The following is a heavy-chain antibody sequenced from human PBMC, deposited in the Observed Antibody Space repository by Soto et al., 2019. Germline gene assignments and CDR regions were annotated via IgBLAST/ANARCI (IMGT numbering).Heavy chain of an antibody. CDR2: IWYDGSNK. D-gene: IGHD1-26*01. J-gene: IGHJ4*02. Sequence: SGGSLRLSCAASGFTFSSYGMHWVRQAPGKGLEWVAVIWYDGSNKYYADSVKGRFTISRDNSKNTLYLQMNSLRAEDTAVYYCAGDRGSYSPLDYWGQGTLVTVSS. CDR1: GFTFSSYG. CDR3: AGDRGSYSPLDY. V-gene: IGHV3-33*01.